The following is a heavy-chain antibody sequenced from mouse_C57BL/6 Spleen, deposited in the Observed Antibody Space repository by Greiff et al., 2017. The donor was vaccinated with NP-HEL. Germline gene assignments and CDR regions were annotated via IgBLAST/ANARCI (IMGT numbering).Heavy chain of an antibody. J-gene: IGHJ3*01. Sequence: QVQLQQPGAELVKPGASVKLSCKASGYTFTSYWMHWVKQRPGQGLEWIGMIHPNSGSTNYNEKFKSKATLTVDKSSSTAYMQLSSLTSEASAVYYCSSNSAWFAYWGQGTLVTVSA. V-gene: IGHV1-64*01. CDR1: GYTFTSYW. CDR2: IHPNSGST. CDR3: SSNSAWFAY.